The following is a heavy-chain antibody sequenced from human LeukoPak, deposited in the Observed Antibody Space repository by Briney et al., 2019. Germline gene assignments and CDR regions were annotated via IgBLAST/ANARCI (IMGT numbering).Heavy chain of an antibody. CDR1: GFTFANYD. D-gene: IGHD1-26*01. V-gene: IGHV3-23*01. CDR2: ISADTGST. CDR3: AKKVNGKYHFDY. Sequence: PGGSLRLSCAASGFTFANYDLNWVRQAPGEGLEWVSTISADTGSTYYAHSVKGPFTLSRDNSKNTLYMQTSTPSAPDTSVYNYAKKVNGKYHFDYWGQGTLVTVSS. J-gene: IGHJ4*02.